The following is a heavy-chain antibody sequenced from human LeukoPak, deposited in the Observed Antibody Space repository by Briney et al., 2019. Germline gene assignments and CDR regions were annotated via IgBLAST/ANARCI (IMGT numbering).Heavy chain of an antibody. V-gene: IGHV3-21*01. CDR2: ISSSSSYI. CDR1: GFTFSSYS. CDR3: ARGSLYCSGGSCFFDP. Sequence: GGSLRLSCAASGFTFSSYSMNWVRQAPGKGLEWVSSISSSSSYIYYADSVKGRFTISRDNAKNSLYLQMNSLRAEDTAVYYCARGSLYCSGGSCFFDPWGQGTLVTVSS. D-gene: IGHD2-15*01. J-gene: IGHJ5*02.